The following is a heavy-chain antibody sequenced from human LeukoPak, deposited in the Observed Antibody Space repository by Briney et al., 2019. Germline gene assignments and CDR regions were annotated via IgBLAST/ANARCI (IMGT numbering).Heavy chain of an antibody. CDR1: GYTFTSYD. CDR2: MNPNSGNT. D-gene: IGHD2-15*01. CDR3: ATGYCSGGSCHGGFDY. V-gene: IGHV1-8*01. J-gene: IGHJ4*02. Sequence: ASVKVSCTASGYTFTSYDINWVRQATGQGLEWMGWMNPNSGNTGYAQKFQGRVTMTRNTSISTAYMELSSLRSEDTAVYYCATGYCSGGSCHGGFDYWGQGTLVTVSS.